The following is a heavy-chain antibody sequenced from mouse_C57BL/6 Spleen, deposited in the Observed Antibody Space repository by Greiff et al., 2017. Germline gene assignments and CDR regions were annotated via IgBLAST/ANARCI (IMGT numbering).Heavy chain of an antibody. D-gene: IGHD1-1*01. Sequence: EVKVEESGGGLVKPGGSLKLSCAASGFTFSSYTMSWVRQTPEKRLEWVATISGGGGNTYYPDSVKGRFTISRDNAKNTLYLQMSSLRSEDTALYYCARPILNYYGSSSFAYWGQGTLVTVSA. J-gene: IGHJ3*01. CDR3: ARPILNYYGSSSFAY. CDR2: ISGGGGNT. V-gene: IGHV5-9*01. CDR1: GFTFSSYT.